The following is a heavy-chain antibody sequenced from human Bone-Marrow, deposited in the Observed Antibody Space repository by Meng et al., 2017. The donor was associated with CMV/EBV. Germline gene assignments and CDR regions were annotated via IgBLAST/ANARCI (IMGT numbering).Heavy chain of an antibody. Sequence: SLKISCAASGFTFDDYAMHWVRQAPGKGLEWVSGISWNSGSIGYADSVKGRFTISRDNAKNSLYLQMNSLRAEDTAVYYCARDRVHCSSTSCRRYYFDYWGQGTLVTVSS. J-gene: IGHJ4*02. V-gene: IGHV3-9*01. CDR3: ARDRVHCSSTSCRRYYFDY. CDR2: ISWNSGSI. D-gene: IGHD2-2*01. CDR1: GFTFDDYA.